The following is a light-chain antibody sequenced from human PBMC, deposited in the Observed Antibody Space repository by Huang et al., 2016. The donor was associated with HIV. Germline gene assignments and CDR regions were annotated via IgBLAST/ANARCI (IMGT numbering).Light chain of an antibody. V-gene: IGKV3-15*01. J-gene: IGKJ2*01. Sequence: ERVLTQSPVTLSASPGERATLSGRASQGVSSNLAWYQQKPGQAPRLLIHDASTRASDIPARFSGSGSDIEFTLTISSLQSEDSAVYYCQQYNNWPRTFGQGTKLEIK. CDR2: DAS. CDR3: QQYNNWPRT. CDR1: QGVSSN.